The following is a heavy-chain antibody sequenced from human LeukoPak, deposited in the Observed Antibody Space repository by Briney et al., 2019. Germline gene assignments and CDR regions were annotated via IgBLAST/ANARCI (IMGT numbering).Heavy chain of an antibody. CDR3: AKVGDYVWGSYRPIDY. CDR1: GITFSSNA. D-gene: IGHD3-16*02. CDR2: ISGSGGST. V-gene: IGHV3-23*01. Sequence: GGSLRLSCAASGITFSSNAMSWVRQAPGKGLEWVSAISGSGGSTYYADSVKGRFTISRDNSKNTLYLQMNSLRAEDTAVYYCAKVGDYVWGSYRPIDYWGQGTLVTVSS. J-gene: IGHJ4*02.